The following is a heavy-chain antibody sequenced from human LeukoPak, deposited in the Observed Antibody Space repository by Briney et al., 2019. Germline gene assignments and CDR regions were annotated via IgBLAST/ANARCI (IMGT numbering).Heavy chain of an antibody. V-gene: IGHV3-7*01. CDR2: IKGDESEI. D-gene: IGHD3/OR15-3a*01. J-gene: IGHJ6*02. CDR1: GFTFSASW. CDR3: GRSIWTHKSFTTDV. Sequence: PGGSLRLSCVASGFTFSASWMTWVRQAPGKGLEWVANIKGDESEIYQLGSVRGRFTVSRDNARNSLYLQMHSLRDEDSAVYYCGRSIWTHKSFTTDVWGQGTTVTVSS.